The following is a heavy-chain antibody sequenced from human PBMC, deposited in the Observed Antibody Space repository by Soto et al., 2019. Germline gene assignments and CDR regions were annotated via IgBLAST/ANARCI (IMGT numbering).Heavy chain of an antibody. CDR1: SGSISSSNW. CDR2: IYHSGST. D-gene: IGHD3-10*01. Sequence: PSETLSLTCAVSSGSISSSNWWSWVRQPPGKGLEWIGEIYHSGSTNYNPSLKSRVTISVDKSKNQFSLKLSSVTAADTAVYYCARVAKPTMVRGVIKIYYYYYMDVWGKGTTVTVSS. CDR3: ARVAKPTMVRGVIKIYYYYYMDV. J-gene: IGHJ6*03. V-gene: IGHV4-4*02.